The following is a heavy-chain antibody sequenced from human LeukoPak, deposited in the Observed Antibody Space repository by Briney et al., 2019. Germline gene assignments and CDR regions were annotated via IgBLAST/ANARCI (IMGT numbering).Heavy chain of an antibody. Sequence: SETLSLTCTVSGGSISSSSYYWGWIRQPPGKGLEWIGSIYYSGSTYYNPSLKSRVTISVDTSKNQFSLKLSSVTAADTAVYYCARGEPTADHGDYGGYAFDIWGQGTMVTVSS. CDR2: IYYSGST. J-gene: IGHJ3*02. D-gene: IGHD4-17*01. V-gene: IGHV4-39*07. CDR1: GGSISSSSYY. CDR3: ARGEPTADHGDYGGYAFDI.